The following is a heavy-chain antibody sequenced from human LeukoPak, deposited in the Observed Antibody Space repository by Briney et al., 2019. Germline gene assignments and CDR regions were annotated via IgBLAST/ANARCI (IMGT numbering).Heavy chain of an antibody. CDR2: ISGSSGHI. CDR3: AKGKGSGSYYYYSDY. J-gene: IGHJ4*02. V-gene: IGHV3-21*01. D-gene: IGHD3-10*01. Sequence: GGSLRLSCAASGFIFSSYSMKWVRQAPGKGLECVSSISGSSGHIYYADSVEGRFTISRDNAKNSLYLQMNSLRAEDTAVYYCAKGKGSGSYYYYSDYWGQGTLVTVSS. CDR1: GFIFSSYS.